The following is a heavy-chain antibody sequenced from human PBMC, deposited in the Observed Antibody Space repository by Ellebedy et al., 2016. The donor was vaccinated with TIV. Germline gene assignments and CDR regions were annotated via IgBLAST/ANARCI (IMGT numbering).Heavy chain of an antibody. Sequence: MPSETLSLTCTVSGGSISSSSYFWGWIRQPPGKGLEWIGSIYYSGSAYYNPSLKSRVTISVDTSKNQFSLKLSSVTAADTAVYYCATPLGYCSGGRCPDWGQGTLVTVSS. CDR2: IYYSGSA. CDR3: ATPLGYCSGGRCPD. D-gene: IGHD2-15*01. J-gene: IGHJ4*02. V-gene: IGHV4-39*07. CDR1: GGSISSSSYF.